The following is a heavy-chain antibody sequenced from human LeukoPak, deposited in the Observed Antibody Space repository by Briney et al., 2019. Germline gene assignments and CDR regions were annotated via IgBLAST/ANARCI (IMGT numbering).Heavy chain of an antibody. J-gene: IGHJ4*02. V-gene: IGHV3-30*18. CDR1: GFTFSIFG. D-gene: IGHD6-13*01. CDR3: AKIPHNSSSEDY. CDR2: ISYDGSNK. Sequence: GGSLRLSCAASGFTFSIFGMHWVRQAPGKGLEWVAVISYDGSNKYYADSVKGRFTISRDNSKNTLYLQMNSLRAEDTAVYYCAKIPHNSSSEDYWGQGTLVTVSS.